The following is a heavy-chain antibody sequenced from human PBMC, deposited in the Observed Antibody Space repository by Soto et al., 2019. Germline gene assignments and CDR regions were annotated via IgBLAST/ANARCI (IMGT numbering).Heavy chain of an antibody. V-gene: IGHV3-7*05. CDR3: ARDVSPESSSLYLDAFDI. CDR2: INRDGSKK. J-gene: IGHJ3*02. D-gene: IGHD6-13*01. CDR1: GFTFSSYS. Sequence: GGSLRLSCAASGFTFSSYSMNWVRQAPGKGLEWVANINRDGSKKSYLDSVRGRFTISRDNVGNSLYLQMDSLRADDTALYYCARDVSPESSSLYLDAFDIWGQGTMVTVSS.